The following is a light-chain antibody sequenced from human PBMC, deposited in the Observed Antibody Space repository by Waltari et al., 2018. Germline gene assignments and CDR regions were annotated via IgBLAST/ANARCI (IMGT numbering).Light chain of an antibody. CDR3: QQYGRSWNT. Sequence: EIVLTQSPGTLSLSPGERATLSCRASQSVSGNNLAWYQQKPAQAPRLLIHGASSRATGIPDRFSGSGSGTDFTLTISRLEPEDFAVYYCQQYGRSWNT. V-gene: IGKV3-20*01. CDR2: GAS. J-gene: IGKJ2*01. CDR1: QSVSGNN.